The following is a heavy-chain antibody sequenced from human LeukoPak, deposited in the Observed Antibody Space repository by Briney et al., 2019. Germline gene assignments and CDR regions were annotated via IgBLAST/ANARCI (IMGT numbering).Heavy chain of an antibody. Sequence: KPSETLSLTCTVSGYSISNGFYWAWIRQPPGKGLEWIGEINHSGSPNNNPSLKSRVSISFDTSKNQFSLKLTSVTAADTAVYYCGSRRTAMFGVIKGPIDYWGQGTLVTVSS. J-gene: IGHJ4*02. D-gene: IGHD3-3*01. V-gene: IGHV4-38-2*02. CDR1: GYSISNGFY. CDR3: GSRRTAMFGVIKGPIDY. CDR2: INHSGSP.